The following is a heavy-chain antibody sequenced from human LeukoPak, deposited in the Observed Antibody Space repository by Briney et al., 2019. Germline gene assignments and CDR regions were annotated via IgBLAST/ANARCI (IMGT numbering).Heavy chain of an antibody. CDR2: IYSGGST. CDR1: EFTVSTNH. Sequence: SGGSLRLSCAASEFTVSTNHMSWVRQAPGKGLEWVSVIYSGGSTYYADSVKGRFTISRDNSKNTLYLQMNSLRAEHTAVYYCARGPYDSSGYRFDYWGQGTLVTVSS. V-gene: IGHV3-66*01. J-gene: IGHJ4*02. CDR3: ARGPYDSSGYRFDY. D-gene: IGHD3-22*01.